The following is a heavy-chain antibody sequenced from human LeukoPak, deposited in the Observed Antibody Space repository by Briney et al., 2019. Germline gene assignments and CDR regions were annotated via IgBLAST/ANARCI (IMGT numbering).Heavy chain of an antibody. J-gene: IGHJ4*02. CDR2: ISGSGGNT. CDR3: AKTSPSITIFGVVNN. D-gene: IGHD3-3*01. Sequence: PGGSLRLSCAASGFTFSSYAMSWVRQAPGKGLEWVSAISGSGGNTYYADSVKGRFTISRDNSKNTLYLQMNSLRAEDTAVYYCAKTSPSITIFGVVNNWGQGTLVTVSS. V-gene: IGHV3-23*01. CDR1: GFTFSSYA.